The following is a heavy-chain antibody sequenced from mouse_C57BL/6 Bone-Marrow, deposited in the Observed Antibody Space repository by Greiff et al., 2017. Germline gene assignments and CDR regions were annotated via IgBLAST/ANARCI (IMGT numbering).Heavy chain of an antibody. V-gene: IGHV5-6*02. CDR2: ISSGGSYT. D-gene: IGHD1-1*01. CDR1: GFTFSSYG. Sequence: DVMLVESGGDLVKPGGSLKLSCAASGFTFSSYGMSWVRQTPDKRLEWVATISSGGSYTYYPDSVKGRFTISRDNAKNTLYLQMSSLKSEDTAMYYCARPLITTVTSYWGQGTLVTVSA. J-gene: IGHJ3*01. CDR3: ARPLITTVTSY.